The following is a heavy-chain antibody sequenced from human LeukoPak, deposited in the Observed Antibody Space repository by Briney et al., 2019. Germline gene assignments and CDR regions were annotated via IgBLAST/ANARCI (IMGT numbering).Heavy chain of an antibody. D-gene: IGHD2-8*01. V-gene: IGHV3-7*01. CDR2: INQDGSQK. CDR1: GFTFSTYW. J-gene: IGHJ4*02. CDR3: ARLKDDVTKLDY. Sequence: SGGSLRLSCAASGFTFSTYWMSWVRQAPGKGLEWVANINQDGSQKRYVDSVQGRFTISRDNTKSSLFLQMNSLRAEDTAVYYCARLKDDVTKLDYWGQGTLVTVSS.